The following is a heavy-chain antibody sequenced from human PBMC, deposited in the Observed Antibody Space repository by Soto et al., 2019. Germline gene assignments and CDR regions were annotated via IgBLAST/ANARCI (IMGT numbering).Heavy chain of an antibody. CDR1: AFTFSNAW. V-gene: IGHV3-15*01. CDR2: IKSKTDGGAI. Sequence: GGSLRLSCAASAFTFSNAWMSWVRQAPGKGLEWVARIKSKTDGGAIDYAAPVKGRFTISRDDSKNTLYLQMNSLKTEDTAVYYCATNCSQQWLPLTFDYWGQGTLVTVSS. D-gene: IGHD6-19*01. J-gene: IGHJ4*02. CDR3: ATNCSQQWLPLTFDY.